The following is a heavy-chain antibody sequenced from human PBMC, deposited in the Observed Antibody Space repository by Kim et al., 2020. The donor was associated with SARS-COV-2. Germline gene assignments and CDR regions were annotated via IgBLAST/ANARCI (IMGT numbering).Heavy chain of an antibody. J-gene: IGHJ6*02. V-gene: IGHV3-33*01. CDR2: IWYDGSNK. CDR3: ARESHCSSTSCYTAYYYYGMDV. CDR1: GFTFSSYG. Sequence: GGSLRLSCAASGFTFSSYGMHWVRQAPGKGLEWVAVIWYDGSNKYYADSVKGRFTISRDNSKNTLYLQMNSLRAEDTAVYYCARESHCSSTSCYTAYYYYGMDVWGQGTTVTVSS. D-gene: IGHD2-2*02.